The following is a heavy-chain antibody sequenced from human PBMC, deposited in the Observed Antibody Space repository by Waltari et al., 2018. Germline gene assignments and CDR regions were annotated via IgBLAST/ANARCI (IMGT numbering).Heavy chain of an antibody. J-gene: IGHJ4*02. V-gene: IGHV1-69*13. CDR1: GGTFSSYA. CDR3: ARFLERGPDY. CDR2: SIPIFCTA. Sequence: QVQLVQSGAEVKKPGSSVKVSCKASGGTFSSYAISWVRQARGQGLEWSGRSIPIFCTANYAQKFQCRVTITADKSTSTAYMELSSLSSEDTALYYCARFLERGPDYWGQGTLVTVSS. D-gene: IGHD5-12*01.